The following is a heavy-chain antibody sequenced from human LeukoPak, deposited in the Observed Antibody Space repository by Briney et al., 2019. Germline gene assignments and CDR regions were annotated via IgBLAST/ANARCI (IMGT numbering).Heavy chain of an antibody. Sequence: GGSLRLSCAASGFTFSDYYMSWIRQAPGKGLEWVSYISSSGSFTNYADSVKGRFTISRDNAEKSLYLLMNSLRAEDTALYYCARGHDTSGPWRDWGQGTLVTVSS. CDR1: GFTFSDYY. CDR2: ISSSGSFT. J-gene: IGHJ4*02. V-gene: IGHV3-11*05. D-gene: IGHD3-22*01. CDR3: ARGHDTSGPWRD.